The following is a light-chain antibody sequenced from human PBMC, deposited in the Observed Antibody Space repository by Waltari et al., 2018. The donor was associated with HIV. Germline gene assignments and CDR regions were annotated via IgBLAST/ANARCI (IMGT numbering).Light chain of an antibody. CDR3: QQYNHWPLA. V-gene: IGKV3-15*01. CDR2: GAS. CDR1: QSVSRN. J-gene: IGKJ1*01. Sequence: IVMTQSPSILSVSPGERATLSCRASQSVSRNVAWYQQRPGQAPRLLTYGASVRATDIPARFSGSGSATEFTLTISSLQSEDFAVYFCQQYNHWPLAFGQGTKVEVK.